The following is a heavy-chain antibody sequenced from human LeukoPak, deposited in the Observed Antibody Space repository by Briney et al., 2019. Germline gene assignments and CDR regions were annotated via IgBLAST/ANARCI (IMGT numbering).Heavy chain of an antibody. Sequence: SETLSLTCTVSGYSISSGYYWGWIRQPPGKGLEWIGSFSCSGSTYYNPSFKSRVTISVDTSKSQFSLYMDSVTAADTAVYYCARDWNRYAYWGQGTLVTVSS. CDR2: FSCSGST. V-gene: IGHV4-38-2*02. J-gene: IGHJ4*02. D-gene: IGHD1-1*01. CDR1: GYSISSGYY. CDR3: ARDWNRYAY.